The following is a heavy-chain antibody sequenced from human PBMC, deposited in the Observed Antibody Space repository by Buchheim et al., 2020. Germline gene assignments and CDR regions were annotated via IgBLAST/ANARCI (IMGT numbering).Heavy chain of an antibody. CDR1: GGSISSGDYY. D-gene: IGHD5-18*01. J-gene: IGHJ4*02. V-gene: IGHV4-30-4*01. Sequence: QVQLQESGPGLVKPSQTLSLTCTVSGGSISSGDYYWSWIRQPPGKGLEWIGYIYYSGSTYYNPSPKSRVTISVHTPKNQFSLKLSSVTAADTAVYYCARGGRGYSYGQLGYYFDYWGQGTL. CDR3: ARGGRGYSYGQLGYYFDY. CDR2: IYYSGST.